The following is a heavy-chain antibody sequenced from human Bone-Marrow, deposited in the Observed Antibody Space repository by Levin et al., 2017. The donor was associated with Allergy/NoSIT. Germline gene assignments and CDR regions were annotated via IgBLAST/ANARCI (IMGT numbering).Heavy chain of an antibody. J-gene: IGHJ4*02. D-gene: IGHD5-12*01. CDR3: SRNKWP. CDR2: VKRDGTEK. CDR1: GFTFTDVW. Sequence: GGSLRLSCIASGFTFTDVWMSWVRQAPGKGPEWVANVKRDGTEKYYLDSVKGRFTISRDNAKNSVYLQMNNLRVEDTAVYYCSRNKWPWGQGTQVTVSS. V-gene: IGHV3-7*01.